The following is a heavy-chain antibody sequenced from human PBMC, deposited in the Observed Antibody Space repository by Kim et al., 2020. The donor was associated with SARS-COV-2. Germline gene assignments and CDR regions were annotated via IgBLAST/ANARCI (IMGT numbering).Heavy chain of an antibody. V-gene: IGHV4-59*01. CDR1: GGSISSYY. Sequence: SETLSLTCTVSGGSISSYYWSWIRQPPGKGLEWIGYIYYSGSTNYNPSLKSRVTISVDTSKNQFSLKLSSVTAADTAVYYCAGESVPKYYDILTGFGYWGQGTLVTVSS. J-gene: IGHJ4*02. D-gene: IGHD3-9*01. CDR2: IYYSGST. CDR3: AGESVPKYYDILTGFGY.